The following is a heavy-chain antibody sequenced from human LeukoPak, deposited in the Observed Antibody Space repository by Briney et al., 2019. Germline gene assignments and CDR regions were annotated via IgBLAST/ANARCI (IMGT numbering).Heavy chain of an antibody. D-gene: IGHD3-16*01. J-gene: IGHJ4*02. CDR3: ARGGGNCLDY. V-gene: IGHV3-30-3*01. Sequence: GGSLRLSCAASGSTFNNYPMHWVRQAPGKGLEWVAVISYDGSNKYYADSVKGRFTISRNNSKNTLYLQMNSLRAEDTAVYYCARGGGNCLDYWGQGTLVAVSS. CDR2: ISYDGSNK. CDR1: GSTFNNYP.